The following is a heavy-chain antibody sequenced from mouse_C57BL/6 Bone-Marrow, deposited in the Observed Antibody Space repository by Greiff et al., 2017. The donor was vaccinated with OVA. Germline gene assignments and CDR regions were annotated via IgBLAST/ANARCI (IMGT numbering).Heavy chain of an antibody. Sequence: EVQLQQSGTVLARPGASVKMSCKTSGYTFTSYWMHWVKQRPGQGLAWIGAIYPGNSDTSYNQKFKGKAKLTAVTSASTAYMELSSLTNEDSAVYYCTRGEVTTGAMDYWGQGTSVTVSS. CDR2: IYPGNSDT. D-gene: IGHD2-2*01. CDR1: GYTFTSYW. CDR3: TRGEVTTGAMDY. J-gene: IGHJ4*01. V-gene: IGHV1-5*01.